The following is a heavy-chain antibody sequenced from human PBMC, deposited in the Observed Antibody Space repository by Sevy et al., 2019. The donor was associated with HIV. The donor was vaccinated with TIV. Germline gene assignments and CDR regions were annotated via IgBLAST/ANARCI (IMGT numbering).Heavy chain of an antibody. CDR3: AREGCTKPHDY. D-gene: IGHD2-8*01. Sequence: GGSLRLSCAASGFTFSKYSMSWVRQPPGKGLEWVSTLSFGCGEINYADSAKGRFTISRHNSKSSVYLQMNNLRPEDTAVYYCAREGCTKPHDYWGQGTLVTVSS. J-gene: IGHJ4*02. CDR2: LSFGCGEI. V-gene: IGHV3-23*01. CDR1: GFTFSKYS.